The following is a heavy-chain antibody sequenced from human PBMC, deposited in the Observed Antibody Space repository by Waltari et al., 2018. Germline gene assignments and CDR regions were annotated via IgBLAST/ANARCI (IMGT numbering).Heavy chain of an antibody. CDR1: GFTFESHA. J-gene: IGHJ4*02. V-gene: IGHV3-30-3*01. CDR2: MSFDGSDT. D-gene: IGHD2-2*01. Sequence: QVQLVESGGGVVQPGRSLRLSCEASGFTFESHAMRWVRQAPGKGLEWVALMSFDGSDTFYADAVKGRFTVSRENSKNTLYLQMNSLRREDTGIYYCARSTSQTGLSASAMDSWGQGTLVTVSS. CDR3: ARSTSQTGLSASAMDS.